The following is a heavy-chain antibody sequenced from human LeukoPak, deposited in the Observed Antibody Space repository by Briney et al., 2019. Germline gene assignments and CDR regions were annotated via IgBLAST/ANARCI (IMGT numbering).Heavy chain of an antibody. V-gene: IGHV4-31*02. CDR1: GGSISSGGYY. CDR3: ARVYWDPRGNWFDY. D-gene: IGHD2-8*02. Sequence: KPSETLSLTCTVSGGSISSGGYYWSWTRQHPGRGLEWVVYINYSGSTYYNPSLKSRVTISVDTSKNQFSLKLSSVTAADTAVYYCARVYWDPRGNWFDYWGQGTLVTVSS. CDR2: INYSGST. J-gene: IGHJ5*01.